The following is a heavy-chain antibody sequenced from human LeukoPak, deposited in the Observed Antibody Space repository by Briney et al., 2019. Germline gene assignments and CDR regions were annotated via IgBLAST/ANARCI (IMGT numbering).Heavy chain of an antibody. CDR1: RFTFSNYS. J-gene: IGHJ4*02. CDR3: AKRPGGTPGGYYFDY. V-gene: IGHV3-30-3*02. CDR2: ISYDGSNK. D-gene: IGHD3-16*01. Sequence: AGSLRLSCAPSRFTFSNYSMHWLRQAPRKGLDGVACISYDGSNKYYADSVKGRFTISRDKSKNTLYLQMNSLRAEDTAVYYCAKRPGGTPGGYYFDYWGQGTLVTVSS.